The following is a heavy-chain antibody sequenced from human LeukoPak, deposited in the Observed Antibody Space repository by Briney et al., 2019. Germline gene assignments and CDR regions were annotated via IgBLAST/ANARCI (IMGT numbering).Heavy chain of an antibody. Sequence: SETLSLTCTVSGGSISSYYWSWIRQPPGKGLEWIGYIYYSGSTNYNPSLKSRVTISVDTSKNQFSLKLSSVTAADTAVYYCARGGRITMVRGVIQGVDWFDPWGQGTLVTVSS. CDR1: GGSISSYY. J-gene: IGHJ5*02. CDR2: IYYSGST. CDR3: ARGGRITMVRGVIQGVDWFDP. D-gene: IGHD3-10*01. V-gene: IGHV4-59*01.